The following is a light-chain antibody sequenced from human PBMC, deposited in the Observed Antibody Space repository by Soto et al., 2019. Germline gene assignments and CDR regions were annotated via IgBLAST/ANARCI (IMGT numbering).Light chain of an antibody. CDR3: SSYTTSSTLYV. V-gene: IGLV2-14*01. J-gene: IGLJ1*01. Sequence: QSVLTQPASVSGSPGQSITISCTGTSSDVGNYNYVSWYQQHPGKAPQLMIFQVSNRASGVSNRFSGSKSGDTASLTISGLQAEDEADYYCSSYTTSSTLYVFGTGTRSPS. CDR2: QVS. CDR1: SSDVGNYNY.